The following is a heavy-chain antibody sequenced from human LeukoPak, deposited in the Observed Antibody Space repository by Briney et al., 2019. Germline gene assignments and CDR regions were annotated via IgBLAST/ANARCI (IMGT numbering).Heavy chain of an antibody. CDR2: ISAYNGNT. CDR3: ARVVEEVFDY. CDR1: GYTLTELS. J-gene: IGHJ4*02. D-gene: IGHD2-15*01. Sequence: ASVKVSCKVSGYTLTELSMHWVRQAPGQGLEWMGWISAYNGNTNYAQKLQGRVTMTTDTSTSTAYMELRSLRSDDTAVYYCARVVEEVFDYWGQGTLVTVSS. V-gene: IGHV1-18*01.